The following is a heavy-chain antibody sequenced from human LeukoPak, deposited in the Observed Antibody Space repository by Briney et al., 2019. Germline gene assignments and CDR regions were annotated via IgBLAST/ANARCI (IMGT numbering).Heavy chain of an antibody. Sequence: PSETLSLTCNVSGDSITSGAFYWAWIRQSPGKGLEWIGNVYYSGSTQYNPSLRGRVSISMDKTKNQFSLNQNSVSVTDTAIYYCARRDYAAWFDPWGQGTLVTVSS. J-gene: IGHJ5*02. D-gene: IGHD4/OR15-4a*01. CDR2: VYYSGST. CDR1: GDSITSGAFY. CDR3: ARRDYAAWFDP. V-gene: IGHV4-39*01.